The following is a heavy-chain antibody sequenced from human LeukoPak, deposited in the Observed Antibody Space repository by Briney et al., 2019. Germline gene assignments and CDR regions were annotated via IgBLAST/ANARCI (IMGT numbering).Heavy chain of an antibody. CDR1: GGSISSDDHY. Sequence: PSETLSLTCTVSGGSISSDDHYWSWIRQHPGKGLEWIGYISYSGNTNYNPSLKSRLTISVDTSKNQFSLKLSSVTAADTAVYFCATSKGYYAFHFWGQGSLLPVSS. CDR2: ISYSGNT. V-gene: IGHV4-31*03. CDR3: ATSKGYYAFHF. J-gene: IGHJ3*01. D-gene: IGHD2-21*01.